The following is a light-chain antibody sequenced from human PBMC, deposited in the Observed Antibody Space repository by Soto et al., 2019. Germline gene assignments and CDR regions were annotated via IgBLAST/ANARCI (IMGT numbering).Light chain of an antibody. Sequence: IVLTQSPATLSLSPGERATLSCWASQSVNRYLVWYQQKPGQAPRLLMYDASKRATGIPARFSGSGSGTDFTLSISGLEPEDFAVYYCHHYATSSRTFGQGTKVDIK. J-gene: IGKJ1*01. CDR1: QSVNRY. V-gene: IGKV3-11*01. CDR3: HHYATSSRT. CDR2: DAS.